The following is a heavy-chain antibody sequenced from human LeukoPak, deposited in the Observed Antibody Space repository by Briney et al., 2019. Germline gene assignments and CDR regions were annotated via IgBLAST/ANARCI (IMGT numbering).Heavy chain of an antibody. CDR2: ISGSGGST. J-gene: IGHJ4*02. CDR1: GFTFSTYG. CDR3: ARRAGAYTHPYDY. Sequence: PRGSLRLSCAASGFTFSTYGMSWVRQAPGKGLEWVSGISGSGGSTYYADSVKGRFTISRDNSKNTLSLQMNSLRAEDTAVYYCARRAGAYTHPYDYWGQGTLVTVSS. D-gene: IGHD3-16*01. V-gene: IGHV3-23*01.